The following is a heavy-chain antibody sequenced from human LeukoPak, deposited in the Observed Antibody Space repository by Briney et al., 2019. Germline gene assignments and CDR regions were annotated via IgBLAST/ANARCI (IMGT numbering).Heavy chain of an antibody. CDR3: TKDAQRGFDYSNSLEK. CDR1: KFTFSLYG. V-gene: IGHV3-33*06. Sequence: HPGGSLRLSCAAAKFTFSLYGMHWVRQAPGKGLEWVAVIWNDGSNQYYADSVKGRFTVSRDNSQNTLYLQMNSLRPEDTAVYYCTKDAQRGFDYSNSLEKWGRGTLVTVSS. J-gene: IGHJ4*02. CDR2: IWNDGSNQ. D-gene: IGHD4-11*01.